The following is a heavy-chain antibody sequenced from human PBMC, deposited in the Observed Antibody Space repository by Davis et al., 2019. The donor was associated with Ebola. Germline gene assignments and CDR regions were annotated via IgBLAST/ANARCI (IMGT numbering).Heavy chain of an antibody. CDR1: GFTFSRYA. V-gene: IGHV3-30*14. CDR2: ISYDGSNK. CDR3: ARDYYYGSGSYYNPQFDY. J-gene: IGHJ4*02. Sequence: GGSLRLSCAASGFTFSRYAMHWVRQAPGKGLEWMALISYDGSNKYYTDSVKGRFTISRDNSKNTLYLQMNSLRAEDTAVYYCARDYYYGSGSYYNPQFDYWGQGTLVTVSS. D-gene: IGHD3-10*01.